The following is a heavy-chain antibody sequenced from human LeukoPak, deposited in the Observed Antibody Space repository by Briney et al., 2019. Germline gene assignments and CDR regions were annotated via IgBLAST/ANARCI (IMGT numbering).Heavy chain of an antibody. CDR3: ASHGAARPFDY. V-gene: IGHV4-30-2*01. J-gene: IGHJ4*02. Sequence: PSETLSLTCTVSGGSISSGGYYWSWIRQPPGKGLEWIGYIYHSGSTYYNPSLKSRVTISVDRSKNQFSLKLSSVTAADTAVYYCASHGAARPFDYWGQGTLVTVSS. CDR2: IYHSGST. D-gene: IGHD6-6*01. CDR1: GGSISSGGYY.